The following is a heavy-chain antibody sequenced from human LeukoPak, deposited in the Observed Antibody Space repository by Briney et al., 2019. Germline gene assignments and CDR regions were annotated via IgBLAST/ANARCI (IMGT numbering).Heavy chain of an antibody. CDR3: AAAPGQFDPFDT. CDR1: GGSISSYY. Sequence: SETLSLTCTVSGGSISSYYGSWIRQPPGKGLEWIGYIYYSGSTNYNPSLKSRVTISVDTSKKQFSLKLNSVTAADTAVYYCAAAPGQFDPFDTWGQGTMVTVSS. V-gene: IGHV4-59*12. CDR2: IYYSGST. J-gene: IGHJ3*02. D-gene: IGHD2-15*01.